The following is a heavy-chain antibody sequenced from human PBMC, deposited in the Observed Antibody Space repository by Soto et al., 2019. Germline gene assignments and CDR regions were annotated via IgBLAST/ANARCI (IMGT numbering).Heavy chain of an antibody. CDR1: GGTFSSYA. J-gene: IGHJ4*02. CDR3: ARGGDIVALRFSFFNY. D-gene: IGHD5-12*01. Sequence: QVQLVQSGAEVKKPGSSVKVSCKASGGTFSSYAISWLRQAPGQGLAWMGGIIPIFGTANYAQKFQGRVTITADESTSKVYMELSSLRAEDTAVYYCARGGDIVALRFSFFNYWGQGTLVTVSS. V-gene: IGHV1-69*01. CDR2: IIPIFGTA.